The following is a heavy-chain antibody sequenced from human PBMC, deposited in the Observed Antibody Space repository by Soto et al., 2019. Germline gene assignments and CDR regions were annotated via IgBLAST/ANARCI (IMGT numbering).Heavy chain of an antibody. Sequence: PGESLKISCKGSGYSFTSYWISWVRQMPGKGLEWMGRIDPSDSYTNYSPSFQGHVTISADKSISTAYLQWSSPKASDTAMYYCARGIAAAGTDYGMDVWGQGTTVTVSS. D-gene: IGHD6-13*01. CDR3: ARGIAAAGTDYGMDV. CDR1: GYSFTSYW. V-gene: IGHV5-10-1*01. CDR2: IDPSDSYT. J-gene: IGHJ6*02.